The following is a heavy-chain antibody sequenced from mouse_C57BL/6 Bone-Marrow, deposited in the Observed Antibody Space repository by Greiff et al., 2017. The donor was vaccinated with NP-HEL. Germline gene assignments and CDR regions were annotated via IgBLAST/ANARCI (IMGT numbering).Heavy chain of an antibody. J-gene: IGHJ4*01. CDR1: GFSLTSYG. V-gene: IGHV2-6-1*01. Sequence: VKVVESGPGLVAPSQSLSITCTVSGFSLTSYGVHWVRQPPGKGLEWLVVIWSDGSTTYNSALKSRLSISKDNSKSQVFLKMNSLQTDDTAMYYCARQRVTTTYYAMDYWGQGTSVTVSS. D-gene: IGHD2-3*01. CDR2: IWSDGST. CDR3: ARQRVTTTYYAMDY.